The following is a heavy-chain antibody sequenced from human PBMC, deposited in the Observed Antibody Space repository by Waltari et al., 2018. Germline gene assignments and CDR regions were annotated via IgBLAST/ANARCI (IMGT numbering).Heavy chain of an antibody. J-gene: IGHJ6*02. CDR1: GFTFGNYR. CDR2: IGREESRR. Sequence: EEKVVESGGGLVQPGESLRLSCAASGFTFGNYRMHWLRQPPGKGLVGVSGIGREESRRSYADSVKGRFTSSRDNAKKTLYLQMNRRRAEDTAVYYCARVAQRTYRSPVPGRDYYYGMDVWGQGTTVTVSS. V-gene: IGHV3-74*01. CDR3: ARVAQRTYRSPVPGRDYYYGMDV. D-gene: IGHD1-1*01.